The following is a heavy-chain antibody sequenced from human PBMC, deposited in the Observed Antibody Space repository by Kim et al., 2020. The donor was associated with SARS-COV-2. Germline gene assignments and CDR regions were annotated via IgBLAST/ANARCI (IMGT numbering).Heavy chain of an antibody. CDR1: GYTFTSYG. D-gene: IGHD3-3*01. V-gene: IGHV1-18*04. Sequence: ASVKVSCKASGYTFTSYGISWVRQAPGQGLEWMGWISAYNGNTNYAQKLQGRVTMTTDTSTSTAYMELRSLRSDDTAVYYCARARRDYDFWSPIDYWGQGTLVTVSS. CDR2: ISAYNGNT. J-gene: IGHJ4*02. CDR3: ARARRDYDFWSPIDY.